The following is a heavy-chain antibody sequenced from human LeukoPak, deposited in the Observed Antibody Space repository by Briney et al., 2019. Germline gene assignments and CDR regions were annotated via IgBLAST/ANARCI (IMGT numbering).Heavy chain of an antibody. CDR3: ARVSYYDSSGPSRFQH. D-gene: IGHD3-22*01. V-gene: IGHV3-21*04. CDR1: GFTFSSYS. CDR2: ISSSSSYI. J-gene: IGHJ1*01. Sequence: GGSLRLSCAASGFTFSSYSMNWVRQAPGKGLEWVSSISSSSSYIYYADSVKGRFTISRDNAKNSLYLQMNSLRAEDTAVYYCARVSYYDSSGPSRFQHWGQGTLVTVSS.